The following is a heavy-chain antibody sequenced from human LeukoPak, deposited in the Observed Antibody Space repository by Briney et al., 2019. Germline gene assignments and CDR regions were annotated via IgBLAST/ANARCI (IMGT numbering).Heavy chain of an antibody. V-gene: IGHV4-59*01. CDR1: GSSISSYY. CDR3: ARGGYYGSGNDFRFDP. Sequence: PSETLSLTCTVSGSSISSYYWSWIRQPPGKGLEWIGYIYNSGSTNYNPSLKSRVTISVDTSKKQFSLNLSSVTAADTAVYYCARGGYYGSGNDFRFDPWGQGTLVTVSS. J-gene: IGHJ5*02. CDR2: IYNSGST. D-gene: IGHD3-10*01.